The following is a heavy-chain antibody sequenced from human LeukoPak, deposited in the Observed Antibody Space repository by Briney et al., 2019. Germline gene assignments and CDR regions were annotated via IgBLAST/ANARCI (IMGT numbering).Heavy chain of an antibody. CDR3: ANTHCDSSPIVWNF. D-gene: IGHD6-6*01. Sequence: GGSLRLSCAASGFTFSSYGMSWVRQAPGKGLEWVSGLSDAGVRIFYSDSVKGRFTISRDNSKNTLYLQMDSLRAEDTAVYYCANTHCDSSPIVWNFWGQGTLVTVSS. V-gene: IGHV3-23*01. J-gene: IGHJ4*02. CDR1: GFTFSSYG. CDR2: LSDAGVRI.